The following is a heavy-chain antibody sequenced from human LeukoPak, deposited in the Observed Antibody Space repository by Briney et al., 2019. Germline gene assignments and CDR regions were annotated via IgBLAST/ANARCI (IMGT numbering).Heavy chain of an antibody. Sequence: PSETLSLTCAVSGYSISSGYYWGWIRQPPGKGLEWIGSIYHSGSTYYNPSLKSRVTISVDTSMNQFSLKLSSVTAADTAVYYCARADSGYDFHYWGQGTLVTVSS. CDR2: IYHSGST. D-gene: IGHD5-12*01. J-gene: IGHJ4*02. CDR1: GYSISSGYY. V-gene: IGHV4-38-2*01. CDR3: ARADSGYDFHY.